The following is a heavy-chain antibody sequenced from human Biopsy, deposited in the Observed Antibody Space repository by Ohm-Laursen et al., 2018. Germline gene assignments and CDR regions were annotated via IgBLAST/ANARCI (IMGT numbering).Heavy chain of an antibody. Sequence: TLSLTCAVSGGSISSFYWTWIRQPPGKGPERIGDISDSGSTNYNPSLKSRVTISVDTSKNQFSLRLNSVTAADTAVYYCARATNSTGWPYYYFYGMDVWGQGTTVTVSS. D-gene: IGHD2/OR15-2a*01. CDR3: ARATNSTGWPYYYFYGMDV. V-gene: IGHV4-59*01. J-gene: IGHJ6*02. CDR2: ISDSGST. CDR1: GGSISSFY.